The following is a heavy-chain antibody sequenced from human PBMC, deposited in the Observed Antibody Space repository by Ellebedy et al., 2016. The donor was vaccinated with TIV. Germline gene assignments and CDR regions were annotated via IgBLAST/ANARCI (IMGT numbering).Heavy chain of an antibody. V-gene: IGHV3-30*18. CDR1: GFTFSSYG. D-gene: IGHD6-19*01. Sequence: GESLKISCAASGFTFSSYGMHWVRQAPGKGLEWVAVISYDGSNKYYADSVKGRFTISRDNSQNTLYLQMSSLRPEDTAVYYCAKGTRRAVAGEFDYWGQGTLVTVSS. J-gene: IGHJ4*02. CDR3: AKGTRRAVAGEFDY. CDR2: ISYDGSNK.